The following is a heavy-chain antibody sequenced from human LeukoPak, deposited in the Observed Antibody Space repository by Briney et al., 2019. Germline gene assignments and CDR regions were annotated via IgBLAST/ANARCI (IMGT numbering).Heavy chain of an antibody. CDR3: AKVNGYSYGFFDY. Sequence: GRSLRLSCAASGFTFNSYAMHWVRQAPGKGLEWVAVIWYDGSNGYYADSVKGRFTISRDNSKNTLYLQMNSLRAEDTAVYYCAKVNGYSYGFFDYWGQGTLVTVSS. CDR1: GFTFNSYA. CDR2: IWYDGSNG. V-gene: IGHV3-33*06. J-gene: IGHJ4*02. D-gene: IGHD5-18*01.